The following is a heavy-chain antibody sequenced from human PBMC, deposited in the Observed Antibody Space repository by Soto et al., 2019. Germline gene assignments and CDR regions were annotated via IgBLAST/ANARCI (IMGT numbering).Heavy chain of an antibody. J-gene: IGHJ5*02. V-gene: IGHV3-33*01. CDR2: IRPDGSNS. CDR3: ARVGRPQHLLTGFDN. Sequence: QVQLVESGGGVVQPGWSLRLSCVTSGFTFSDYAMHWVRQAPGKGLEWVAVIRPDGSNSYYADSVKGRFTISRDISKNTLYLQMSSLRADDTAVYLCARVGRPQHLLTGFDNWGQGTLVTVSS. D-gene: IGHD3-16*01. CDR1: GFTFSDYA.